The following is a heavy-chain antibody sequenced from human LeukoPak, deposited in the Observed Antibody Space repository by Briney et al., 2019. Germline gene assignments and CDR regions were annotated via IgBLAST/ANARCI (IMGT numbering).Heavy chain of an antibody. Sequence: ASVKVSCKVSGYTLTELSMHWVRQAPGQGLEWMGWISAYNGNTNYAQKLPGRVTMTTDTSTSTAYMELRSLRSDDPAVYYCAREALTMVRGVIDYWGQGTLVTVSS. CDR2: ISAYNGNT. J-gene: IGHJ4*02. V-gene: IGHV1-18*01. CDR3: AREALTMVRGVIDY. D-gene: IGHD3-10*01. CDR1: GYTLTELS.